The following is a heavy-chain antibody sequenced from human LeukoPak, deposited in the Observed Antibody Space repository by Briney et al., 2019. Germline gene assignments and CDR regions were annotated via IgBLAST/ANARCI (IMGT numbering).Heavy chain of an antibody. Sequence: GGSLRLSCAASGFTFNSYWMHWVRQAPGKGLVWVSGINNDGRSTAYADSVKGRFTISRDNAKNTVHLQMNSLRAEDTAVYYCAKHYYYNMDVWGQGTTVTVSS. CDR1: GFTFNSYW. J-gene: IGHJ6*02. CDR3: AKHYYYNMDV. V-gene: IGHV3-74*01. CDR2: INNDGRST.